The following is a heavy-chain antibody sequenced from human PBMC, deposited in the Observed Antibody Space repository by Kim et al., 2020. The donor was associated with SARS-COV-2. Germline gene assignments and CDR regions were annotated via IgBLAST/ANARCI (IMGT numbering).Heavy chain of an antibody. Sequence: GGSLRLSCTTSGFNFSNYSMSWFRQASGKGLEWVSALSGGGGATYYADSVKGRFTISRDSATNTMYLQMNTLRVEDTAVYYCAKVGSGAYVGRDYFDYWGQGTLVTVSP. D-gene: IGHD4-17*01. CDR1: GFNFSNYS. V-gene: IGHV3-23*01. J-gene: IGHJ4*02. CDR3: AKVGSGAYVGRDYFDY. CDR2: LSGGGGAT.